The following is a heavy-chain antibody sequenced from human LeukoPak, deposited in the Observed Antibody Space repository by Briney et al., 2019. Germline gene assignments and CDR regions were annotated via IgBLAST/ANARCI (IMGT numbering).Heavy chain of an antibody. V-gene: IGHV3-48*03. J-gene: IGHJ4*02. D-gene: IGHD3-10*01. Sequence: GRSLRLSCAVSGFTLSSYEINWVRHAPGKGLEWVSYISSSGSSICYADSVKGRFTISRDNAKNSLYLQMNSLRAEDTAVYYCARDLCFGELLIRFDYWGQGTLVTVSS. CDR2: ISSSGSSI. CDR1: GFTLSSYE. CDR3: ARDLCFGELLIRFDY.